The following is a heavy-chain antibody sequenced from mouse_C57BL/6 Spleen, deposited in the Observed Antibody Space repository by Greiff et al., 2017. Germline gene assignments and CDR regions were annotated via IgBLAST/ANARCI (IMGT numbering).Heavy chain of an antibody. CDR1: GFTFSDYY. D-gene: IGHD1-1*01. V-gene: IGHV5-12*01. Sequence: EVMLVESGGGLLQPGGSLKLSCAASGFTFSDYYMYWVRQTPEKRLEWVAYISNGGGSTYYPDTVKGRFTISRDNAKNTLYLQMSRLKSEDTAMYYCARRTTVVEGWYFDVWGTGTTVTVSS. CDR3: ARRTTVVEGWYFDV. J-gene: IGHJ1*03. CDR2: ISNGGGST.